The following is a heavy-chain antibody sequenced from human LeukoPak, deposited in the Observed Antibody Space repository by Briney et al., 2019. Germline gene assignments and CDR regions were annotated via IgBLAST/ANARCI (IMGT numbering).Heavy chain of an antibody. CDR2: INHSGST. J-gene: IGHJ4*02. CDR1: GGSFSGYY. D-gene: IGHD3-16*01. V-gene: IGHV4-34*01. Sequence: PSETLSLTCAVYGGSFSGYYWSWIRQPPGKGLEWIGEINHSGSTNYNPSLKSRVTISVDTSKNLFSLKLSSVTAADTAVYYCARAWGAIDYWGQGTLVTVSS. CDR3: ARAWGAIDY.